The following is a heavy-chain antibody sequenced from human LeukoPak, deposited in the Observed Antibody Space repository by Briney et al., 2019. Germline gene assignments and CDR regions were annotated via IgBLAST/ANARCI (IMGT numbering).Heavy chain of an antibody. CDR1: GYTFTSYG. Sequence: ASVKVSCKASGYTFTSYGISWGRQAPGQGLEWMGWISAYNGNTNYAQKLQGRVTMTTDTSTSTAYMELRSLRSDDTAVYYCARSESLLISAAGLPVDYWGQGTLVTVSS. V-gene: IGHV1-18*01. D-gene: IGHD6-13*01. CDR2: ISAYNGNT. CDR3: ARSESLLISAAGLPVDY. J-gene: IGHJ4*02.